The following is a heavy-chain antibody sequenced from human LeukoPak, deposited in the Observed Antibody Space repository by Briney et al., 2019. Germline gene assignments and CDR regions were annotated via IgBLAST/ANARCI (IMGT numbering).Heavy chain of an antibody. CDR2: LSYTGKT. CDR1: GVSVSTSH. D-gene: IGHD2/OR15-2a*01. Sequence: SETLSLTCNVSGVSVSTSHWNWIRQRPGKGLEWIGCLSYTGKTDYNPSLKSRVSISLGSSNNHFSLKLTSVTAADTAVYYCSEGYFEPFDHWGQGILITVSS. CDR3: SEGYFEPFDH. V-gene: IGHV4-59*02. J-gene: IGHJ4*02.